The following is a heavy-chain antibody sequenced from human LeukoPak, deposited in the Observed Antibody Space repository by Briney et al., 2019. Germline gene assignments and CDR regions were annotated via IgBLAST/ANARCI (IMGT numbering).Heavy chain of an antibody. Sequence: ASVKVSCKPSGYTFTDYYLYWVRQAPGQGPEWMGRISPDNGVTKIAQKFQGRVTMTRDTSINTIYMELGRLTGDDTAVYYCARKTTALDYWGRGT. D-gene: IGHD4-17*01. CDR1: GYTFTDYY. CDR3: ARKTTALDY. J-gene: IGHJ4*02. V-gene: IGHV1-2*06. CDR2: ISPDNGVT.